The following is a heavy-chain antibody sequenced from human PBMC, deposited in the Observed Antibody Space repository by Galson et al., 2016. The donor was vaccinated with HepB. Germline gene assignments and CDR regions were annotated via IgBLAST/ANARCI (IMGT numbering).Heavy chain of an antibody. Sequence: SLRLSCAASGFSFSDAWMNWVRQAPGKGLEWVGRIKTKSDGGRTDYAAPVRGRFTLSRDDSETTLYLHMNNLRTEDTAVYYCTTGGYDFWSGFYELSSYAMDVRGQGTTVTVSS. D-gene: IGHD3-3*01. CDR2: IKTKSDGGRT. J-gene: IGHJ6*02. CDR1: GFSFSDAW. CDR3: TTGGYDFWSGFYELSSYAMDV. V-gene: IGHV3-15*07.